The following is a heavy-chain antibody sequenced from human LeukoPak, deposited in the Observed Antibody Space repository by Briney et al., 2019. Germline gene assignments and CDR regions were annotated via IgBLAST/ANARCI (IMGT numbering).Heavy chain of an antibody. J-gene: IGHJ3*02. Sequence: ASVTVSCKASGGTISSNAISWVRQAPGQGVEGMGGIVPILGITSYAQKFQGRVRITADKSTNTVYMELNSLRSEDTAVYYCARAGYSSGRAAFVIWGQGAMVTVSS. CDR1: GGTISSNA. V-gene: IGHV1-69*04. CDR2: IVPILGIT. CDR3: ARAGYSSGRAAFVI. D-gene: IGHD6-19*01.